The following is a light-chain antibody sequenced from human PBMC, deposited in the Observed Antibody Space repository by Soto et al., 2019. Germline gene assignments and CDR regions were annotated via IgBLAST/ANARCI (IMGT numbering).Light chain of an antibody. CDR1: SSDVGGYNY. Sequence: QSALTQPRSVSGSPGQSVTISCTGTSSDVGGYNYVSWYQQHPGKATKLVIYDVSKRPSGVPDRFSGSKSGNTASLTISGLQVEDEADYYCCSYAGTSLWVFGGGTKLTVL. CDR3: CSYAGTSLWV. J-gene: IGLJ3*02. V-gene: IGLV2-11*01. CDR2: DVS.